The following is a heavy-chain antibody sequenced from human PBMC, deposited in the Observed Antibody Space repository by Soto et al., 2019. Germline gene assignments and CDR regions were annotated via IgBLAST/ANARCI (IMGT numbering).Heavy chain of an antibody. V-gene: IGHV3-9*01. CDR2: ISWNSGSI. D-gene: IGHD3-3*01. J-gene: IGHJ6*02. Sequence: PGGSLRLSCAASGFTFDDYAMHWVRQAPGKGLEWVSGISWNSGSIGYADSVRGRFTISRDNAKNSLYLQMNSLRAEDTALYYCAKDRITIFGPRGGMDVWGQGTTVTVSS. CDR1: GFTFDDYA. CDR3: AKDRITIFGPRGGMDV.